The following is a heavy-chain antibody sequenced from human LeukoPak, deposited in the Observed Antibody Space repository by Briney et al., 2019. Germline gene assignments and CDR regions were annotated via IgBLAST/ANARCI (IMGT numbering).Heavy chain of an antibody. V-gene: IGHV3-48*03. D-gene: IGHD7-27*01. Sequence: GGSLRLSCAASGFTFSSYEMNWVRQAPGKGLEWIAYISGSDSPIYYADSVEGRFTISRDNAKNSLYLQLNSLRADDTAVYYCARLLGMRASDPNAFDIWGQGTMVSVSS. CDR3: ARLLGMRASDPNAFDI. J-gene: IGHJ3*02. CDR1: GFTFSSYE. CDR2: ISGSDSPI.